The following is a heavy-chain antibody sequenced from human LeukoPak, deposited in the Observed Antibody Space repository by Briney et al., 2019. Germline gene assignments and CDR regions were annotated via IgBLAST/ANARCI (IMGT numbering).Heavy chain of an antibody. J-gene: IGHJ5*02. V-gene: IGHV1-24*01. CDR3: ATDQLIVGATGFDP. D-gene: IGHD1-26*01. CDR1: GYTLTELS. Sequence: ASVTVSCKVSGYTLTELSMHWVRQAPGKGLEWMGGFDPEDGETIYAQKFQGRVTMTEDTSTDTAYMELSSLRSEDTAVYYCATDQLIVGATGFDPWGQGTLVTVSS. CDR2: FDPEDGET.